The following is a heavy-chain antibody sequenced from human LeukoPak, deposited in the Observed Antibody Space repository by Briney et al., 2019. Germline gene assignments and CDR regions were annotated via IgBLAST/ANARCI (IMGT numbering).Heavy chain of an antibody. J-gene: IGHJ3*01. V-gene: IGHV3-49*04. D-gene: IGHD5-18*01. CDR2: IRSKAYGGTT. CDR1: GFTFGDYA. CDR3: TRRNTADAFDF. Sequence: GGSLRLSCTASGFTFGDYAMSWVRQAPGKGLEWVGFIRSKAYGGTTDYAAPVKGRFTISRDDSKSVAYLQLSSLKTEDTAVYYCTRRNTADAFDFWGQGTMVTVSS.